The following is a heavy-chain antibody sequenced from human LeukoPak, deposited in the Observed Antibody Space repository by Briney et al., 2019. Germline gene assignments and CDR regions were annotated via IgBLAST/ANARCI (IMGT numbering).Heavy chain of an antibody. CDR3: ARDLQRHDAFDI. CDR1: GDTISSHY. Sequence: PSETLSLTCSVSGDTISSHYWSWIRQSPGEGLGWIGYVSYSGTTNYNPSLKSRVTISVDTAKNQFSLKLTSVIAADTAVYYCARDLQRHDAFDIWGQGTMVTVSS. CDR2: VSYSGTT. V-gene: IGHV4-59*11. J-gene: IGHJ3*02.